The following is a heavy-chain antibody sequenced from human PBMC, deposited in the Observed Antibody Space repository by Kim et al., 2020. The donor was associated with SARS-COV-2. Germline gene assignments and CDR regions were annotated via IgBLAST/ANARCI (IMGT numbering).Heavy chain of an antibody. D-gene: IGHD6-19*01. CDR1: GFTFSSYV. Sequence: GGSLRLSCAASGFTFSSYVMSWVRQTPGKGLEWVSVIYSGGGTTYYADSVKGRFTISRDNSKNTLFLQMDSLRAEDTAVYYCAKVGSGWSDSGWFDPLG. CDR2: IYSGGGTT. V-gene: IGHV3-23*03. J-gene: IGHJ5*02. CDR3: AKVGSGWSDSGWFDP.